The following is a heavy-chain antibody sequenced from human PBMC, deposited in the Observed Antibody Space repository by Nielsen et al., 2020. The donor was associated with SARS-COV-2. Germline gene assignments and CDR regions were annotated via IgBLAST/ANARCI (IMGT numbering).Heavy chain of an antibody. J-gene: IGHJ6*02. CDR1: GFTFSSYA. D-gene: IGHD2-21*02. Sequence: GGSLRLSCAASGFTFSSYAMHWVRQAPGKGLEWVAVISYDGSNKYYADSVKGRFTISRDNSKNTLYLQMNSLRAEDTAVYYCARDSVVTDYYYGMDVWGQGTTVTVSS. CDR3: ARDSVVTDYYYGMDV. V-gene: IGHV3-30*04. CDR2: ISYDGSNK.